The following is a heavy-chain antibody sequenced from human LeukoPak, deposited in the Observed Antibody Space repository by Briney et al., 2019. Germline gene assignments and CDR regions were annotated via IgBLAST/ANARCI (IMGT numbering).Heavy chain of an antibody. CDR1: GFTFSNYA. Sequence: GGSLRLSCAASGFTFSNYAMNWVRQAPGKGLEWVSYISGSGDVIHYADSVKGRFIISRDNAENSLFLQMNSLRAEDTAVYFCARPLGYSGSGSYYAYWGQGTLVTVSS. CDR3: ARPLGYSGSGSYYAY. J-gene: IGHJ4*02. D-gene: IGHD3-10*01. V-gene: IGHV3-48*03. CDR2: ISGSGDVI.